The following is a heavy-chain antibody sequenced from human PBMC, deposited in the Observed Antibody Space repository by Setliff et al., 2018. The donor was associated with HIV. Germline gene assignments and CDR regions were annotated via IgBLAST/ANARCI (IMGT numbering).Heavy chain of an antibody. J-gene: IGHJ4*02. CDR3: ARHSPSDY. Sequence: SETLSLTCAVYGGSFSGYDWSWIRQPPGKGPEWIGYIYNSASTSYNPSLKSRVTISVDTSKNQFSLKLSSVTAADTAVYYCARHSPSDYWGQGTLVTVSS. CDR2: IYNSAST. V-gene: IGHV4-59*08. CDR1: GGSFSGYD.